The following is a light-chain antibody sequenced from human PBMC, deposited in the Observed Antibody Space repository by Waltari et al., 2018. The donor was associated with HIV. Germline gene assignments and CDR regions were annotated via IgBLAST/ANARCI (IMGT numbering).Light chain of an antibody. CDR3: QSYDYNNHWV. J-gene: IGLJ3*02. V-gene: IGLV6-57*04. CDR2: GDN. CDR1: SGNIDRNF. Sequence: FTLTQPHSVSESPGKTVTISCTRSSGNIDRNFVQWYQQRPGSAPNTVIYGDNRRPSGIPDRFSGSIDSDVNSASLTISGLKTEDEADYYCQSYDYNNHWVFGGGTKLTVL.